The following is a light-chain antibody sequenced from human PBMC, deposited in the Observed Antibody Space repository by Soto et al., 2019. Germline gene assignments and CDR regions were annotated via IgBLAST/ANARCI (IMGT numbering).Light chain of an antibody. CDR1: QSINNW. V-gene: IGKV1-5*03. J-gene: IGKJ4*01. CDR2: KAS. CDR3: QQYDSYPFT. Sequence: DIQMTQSPSTLSASEGDRVTITCRASQSINNWLAWYQQKPGKAPKLLISKASNLKSGVPSRFSGTGSGTEFTLTSSGLQPDDFAGYYCQQYDSYPFTFGGGTKVHI.